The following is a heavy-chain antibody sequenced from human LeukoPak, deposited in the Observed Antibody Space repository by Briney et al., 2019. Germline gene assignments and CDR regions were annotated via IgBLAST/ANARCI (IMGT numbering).Heavy chain of an antibody. Sequence: SVKVSCKASGYTFTSYTIHWVRQAPGQSLEWMGWINAGNGNTKYSQEFQGRVTITRDTSASTAYMELSSLRSEDMAVYYCARGRGTQFDYWGQGTLVTVSS. D-gene: IGHD3-16*01. CDR3: ARGRGTQFDY. V-gene: IGHV1-3*03. J-gene: IGHJ4*02. CDR1: GYTFTSYT. CDR2: INAGNGNT.